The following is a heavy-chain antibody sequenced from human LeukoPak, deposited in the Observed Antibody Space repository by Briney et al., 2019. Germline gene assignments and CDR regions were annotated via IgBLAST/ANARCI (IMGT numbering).Heavy chain of an antibody. V-gene: IGHV3-53*01. CDR3: ARESGYSYCLAGFFDY. J-gene: IGHJ4*02. D-gene: IGHD5-18*01. CDR2: IYGDGRI. Sequence: PGGSLRLSCAASGFTVTSNYMSWVRQSPGKGLEWVSVIYGDGRIHYADSVKGRFTISRDDSKNTLYLQMNSLRAEDTAVYYCARESGYSYCLAGFFDYWGQGTLVTVSS. CDR1: GFTVTSNY.